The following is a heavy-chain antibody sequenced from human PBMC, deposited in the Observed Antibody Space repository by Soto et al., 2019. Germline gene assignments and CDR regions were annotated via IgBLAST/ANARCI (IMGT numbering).Heavy chain of an antibody. CDR2: IYDSGST. CDR1: GGSINSGDYY. V-gene: IGHV4-30-4*01. D-gene: IGHD1-26*01. CDR3: ARDPGDSGSSMGYFDY. Sequence: TSETLSLTCTVSGGSINSGDYYWSWIRQLPGKGLEWIGYIYDSGSTFYNPSLKSRVTISVDTSKNQFSLKLSSVTAADTAVYYCARDPGDSGSSMGYFDYWGQGALVTVSS. J-gene: IGHJ4*02.